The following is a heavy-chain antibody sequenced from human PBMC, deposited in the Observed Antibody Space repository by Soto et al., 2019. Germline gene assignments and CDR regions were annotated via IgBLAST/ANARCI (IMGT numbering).Heavy chain of an antibody. V-gene: IGHV7-4-1*02. D-gene: IGHD6-19*01. J-gene: IGHJ5*02. Sequence: ASVKVSCKASGYTFTSYAMNWVRQAPGQGLEWMGWINTNTGNPTYAQGFTGRFVFSLDTSVSTAYLQISSLKAEDTAVYYCARSIAVAGTRWFDPWGQGTLVTVSS. CDR2: INTNTGNP. CDR3: ARSIAVAGTRWFDP. CDR1: GYTFTSYA.